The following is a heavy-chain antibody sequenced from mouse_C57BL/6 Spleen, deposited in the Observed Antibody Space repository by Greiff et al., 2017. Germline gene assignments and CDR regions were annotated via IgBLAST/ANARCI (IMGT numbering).Heavy chain of an antibody. J-gene: IGHJ4*01. V-gene: IGHV1-36*01. Sequence: VQLQQSGPVLVKPGPSVKISCKASGFTFTDYYMHWVKQSPGKSLEWIGLVYPYTGGTSYNQKFKGKATLTVDTSSSTAYMELNSLTSEDSAVYYCARNPPAYYSNPYYAMDDWGQGTTVTVSS. D-gene: IGHD2-5*01. CDR3: ARNPPAYYSNPYYAMDD. CDR1: GFTFTDYY. CDR2: VYPYTGGT.